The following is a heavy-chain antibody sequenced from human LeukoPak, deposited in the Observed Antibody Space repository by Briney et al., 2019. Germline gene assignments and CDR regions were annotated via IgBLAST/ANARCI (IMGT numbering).Heavy chain of an antibody. J-gene: IGHJ4*02. V-gene: IGHV4-31*03. D-gene: IGHD6-6*01. CDR3: AGRSSGSTWYFDS. CDR2: ISYGGNT. Sequence: TLSLTCTVSGGSISSSSYYWSWIRQHPGRGPEWLGYISYGGNTYYNPSLKSRAAMSLDTSKNQFSLKLTSVTAADTAVYYCAGRSSGSTWYFDSWGQGTLVTVSP. CDR1: GGSISSSSYY.